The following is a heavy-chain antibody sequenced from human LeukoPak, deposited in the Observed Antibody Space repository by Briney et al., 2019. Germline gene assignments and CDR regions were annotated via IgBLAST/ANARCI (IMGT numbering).Heavy chain of an antibody. Sequence: SETLSLTCSVSGGSISNYFWTWLRQPPGKGLEWIGYIYSSGRTYFNPSLKSRVTISVDTSKNRFSLKLSTVTAADTAVYYCARRPSGDPKFDYWGQGTLVTVSS. V-gene: IGHV4-59*08. D-gene: IGHD1-26*01. CDR3: ARRPSGDPKFDY. CDR2: IYSSGRT. CDR1: GGSISNYF. J-gene: IGHJ4*02.